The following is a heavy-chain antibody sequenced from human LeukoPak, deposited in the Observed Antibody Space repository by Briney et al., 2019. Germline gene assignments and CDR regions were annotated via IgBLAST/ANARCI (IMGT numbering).Heavy chain of an antibody. CDR3: ASEPARIAAAGVGNAFDI. Sequence: SVKVSCKASGGTFSSYAISWVRRAPGQGLEWMGGIIPIFGTANYAQKFQGRVTITADESTSTAYMELSSLRSEDTAVYYCASEPARIAAAGVGNAFDIWGQGTMVTVSS. V-gene: IGHV1-69*01. D-gene: IGHD6-13*01. J-gene: IGHJ3*02. CDR1: GGTFSSYA. CDR2: IIPIFGTA.